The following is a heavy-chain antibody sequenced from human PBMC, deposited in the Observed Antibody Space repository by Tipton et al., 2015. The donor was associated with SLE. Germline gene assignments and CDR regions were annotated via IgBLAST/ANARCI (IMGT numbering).Heavy chain of an antibody. CDR2: TYYRSKWNN. CDR1: GDSVSSNNAF. Sequence: TLSLTCAISGDSVSSNNAFWHWIRQSPSRGLEWLGRTYYRSKWNNDYAGSVRGRIFINPDTSKNQFSLQLNSVTPEDTAVYYCARFHCSGGPCYPFDYWGQGTLVTVSS. V-gene: IGHV6-1*01. D-gene: IGHD2-15*01. CDR3: ARFHCSGGPCYPFDY. J-gene: IGHJ4*02.